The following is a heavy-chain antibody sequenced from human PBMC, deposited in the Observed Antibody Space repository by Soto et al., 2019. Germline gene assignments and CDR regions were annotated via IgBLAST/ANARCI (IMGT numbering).Heavy chain of an antibody. D-gene: IGHD3-3*01. CDR1: GGSISSYY. V-gene: IGHV4-4*07. CDR3: ASTRIYDFWSGYYTPDYYYYYGMDV. CDR2: IYTSGST. J-gene: IGHJ6*02. Sequence: SETLSLTCTFSGGSISSYYWSWIRQPAGKGLEWIGRIYTSGSTNYNPSLKSRVPMSVDTSKNQFSLKLSSVTAEYTAVYYCASTRIYDFWSGYYTPDYYYYYGMDVWGQGTTVTVSS.